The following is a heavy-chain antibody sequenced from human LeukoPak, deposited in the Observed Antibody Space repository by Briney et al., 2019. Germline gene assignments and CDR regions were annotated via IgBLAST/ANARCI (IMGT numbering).Heavy chain of an antibody. Sequence: PSETLSLTCAVYGGSFNDYYWNWIRQPPGKGLEWIGKIDQSGSTIYNSSLKSRVTISVDTSKNQFSLKLSSVTAADTAVYYCARDFGDYDFWSGYVGAFDIWGQGTMVTVSS. CDR3: ARDFGDYDFWSGYVGAFDI. J-gene: IGHJ3*02. CDR2: IDQSGST. D-gene: IGHD3-3*01. CDR1: GGSFNDYY. V-gene: IGHV4-34*01.